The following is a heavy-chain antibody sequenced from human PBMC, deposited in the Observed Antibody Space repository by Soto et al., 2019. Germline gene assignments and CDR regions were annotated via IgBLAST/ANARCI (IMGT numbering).Heavy chain of an antibody. CDR1: GYSFTSYW. D-gene: IGHD1-7*01. J-gene: IGHJ6*02. Sequence: GESLKISCKGSGYSFTSYWISWVRQMPGKGLEWMGRIDPSDSYTNYSPSFQGHVTISADKSISTAYLQWSSLKASDTAMYYCAGRGDGSYNWNYGYYYGMDVWGQGTTVTVSS. CDR3: AGRGDGSYNWNYGYYYGMDV. CDR2: IDPSDSYT. V-gene: IGHV5-10-1*01.